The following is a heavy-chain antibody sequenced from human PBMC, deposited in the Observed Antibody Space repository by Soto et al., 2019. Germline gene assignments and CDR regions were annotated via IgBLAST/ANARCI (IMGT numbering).Heavy chain of an antibody. J-gene: IGHJ6*04. V-gene: IGHV3-33*01. CDR3: AREGIQLLVHSGIDV. Sequence: QVQLVESGGGVVQPGRSLRLSCAASGFTFSSYGMHWVRQAPGKGLEWVAVIWYDGSKKYYADSVKGRFTISRDNSKNTLYLQRNSLRAEATAVYYCAREGIQLLVHSGIDVWSKGTTVTVCS. CDR1: GFTFSSYG. D-gene: IGHD5-18*01. CDR2: IWYDGSKK.